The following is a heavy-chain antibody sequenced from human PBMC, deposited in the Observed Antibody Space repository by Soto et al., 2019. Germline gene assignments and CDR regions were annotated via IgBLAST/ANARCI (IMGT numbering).Heavy chain of an antibody. CDR3: ARVNTIFGVVRNLYFDS. CDR1: GGTFSSYA. CDR2: IIPIFGTA. J-gene: IGHJ4*02. V-gene: IGHV1-69*01. D-gene: IGHD3-3*01. Sequence: QVQLVQSGAEVKKPGSSVKVSCKASGGTFSSYAISWVRQAPGQGLEWMGGIIPIFGTANYAQKFQGRVTITADESTSTAYMELSSLRSEDTAVYYCARVNTIFGVVRNLYFDSWGQGTLVTVSS.